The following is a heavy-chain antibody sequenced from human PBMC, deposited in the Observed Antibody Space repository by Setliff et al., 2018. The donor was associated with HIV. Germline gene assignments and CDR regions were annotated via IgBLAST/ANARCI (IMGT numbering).Heavy chain of an antibody. V-gene: IGHV1-18*01. Sequence: GASVKVSCKASGYTFINYGISWVRQAPGQGLEWMGWISAYNGNTNYAQQLQGRVTMTTDTSTSTAYMELRSLRSDDTAVYYCARDDVGYCSGGSCYHLFDTFDIWGQGTVVTVSS. J-gene: IGHJ3*02. CDR1: GYTFINYG. CDR2: ISAYNGNT. CDR3: ARDDVGYCSGGSCYHLFDTFDI. D-gene: IGHD2-15*01.